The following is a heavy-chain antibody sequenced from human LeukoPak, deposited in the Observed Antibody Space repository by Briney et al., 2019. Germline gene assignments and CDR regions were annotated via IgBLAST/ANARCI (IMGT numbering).Heavy chain of an antibody. V-gene: IGHV3-23*01. D-gene: IGHD5-18*01. CDR3: AKDVDSGYTYFVVY. CDR2: ISGSGSST. J-gene: IGHJ4*02. CDR1: GFTFRNFA. Sequence: GGSLRLSCAASGFTFRNFAMNWVRQAPGKGLEWVSAISGSGSSTYYADSVKGRFTISRDNSKNTLYPQMNSLRAEDTAAYYCAKDVDSGYTYFVVYWGQGTLVTVSS.